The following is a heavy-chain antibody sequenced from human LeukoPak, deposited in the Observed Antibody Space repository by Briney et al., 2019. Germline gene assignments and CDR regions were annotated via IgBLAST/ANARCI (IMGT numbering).Heavy chain of an antibody. CDR2: ISGSGGST. V-gene: IGHV3-23*01. Sequence: GGSLRLSCAASGFTFSSYAISWVRQAPGKGLEWVSAISGSGGSTYYADSVKGRFTISRDNSKNTLYLQMNSLRAEDTAVYYCAKDSGSGWSYFDYWGQGNLVTVSS. CDR1: GFTFSSYA. D-gene: IGHD6-25*01. CDR3: AKDSGSGWSYFDY. J-gene: IGHJ4*02.